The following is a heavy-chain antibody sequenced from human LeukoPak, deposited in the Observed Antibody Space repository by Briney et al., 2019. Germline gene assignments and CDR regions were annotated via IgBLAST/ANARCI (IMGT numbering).Heavy chain of an antibody. CDR1: GGSIRSGGYY. Sequence: SETLSLTCTVSGGSIRSGGYYWSWIRQHPGKGLEWIGNSYYSGSPSYNPSLKSLVTISVDTSKNQFSLKLNSVTAADPAVYYCARGASNSGSFWFDPWGQGTLVTVSS. J-gene: IGHJ5*02. D-gene: IGHD4-23*01. V-gene: IGHV4-31*01. CDR2: SYYSGSP. CDR3: ARGASNSGSFWFDP.